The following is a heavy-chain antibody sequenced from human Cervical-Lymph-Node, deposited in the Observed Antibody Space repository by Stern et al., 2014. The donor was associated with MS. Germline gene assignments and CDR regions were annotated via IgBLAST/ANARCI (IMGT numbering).Heavy chain of an antibody. Sequence: QLVQSGGGVVQPGRSLRLSCAASGFTFSNYAMHWVRQAPGKGLEWVALIWYDGSNTYYADSVKGRFTISRDNSKNTLYLQMNSLRAEDTAVYYCAGGAGTTGHWGQGTLVAVSS. CDR2: IWYDGSNT. D-gene: IGHD1-7*01. CDR3: AGGAGTTGH. V-gene: IGHV3-33*01. CDR1: GFTFSNYA. J-gene: IGHJ4*02.